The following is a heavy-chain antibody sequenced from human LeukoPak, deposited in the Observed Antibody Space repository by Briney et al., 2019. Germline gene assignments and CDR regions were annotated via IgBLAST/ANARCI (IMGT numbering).Heavy chain of an antibody. V-gene: IGHV3-53*01. Sequence: GGSLRLSCAASGFTFSSNYMSWVRQAPGKGLEWVSVIYSGGSTYYADSVKGRFTISRDNSKNTLYLQMNSLRAEDTAVYYCARDLGYGGNAPSYYYGMDVWGQGTMVTVSS. CDR1: GFTFSSNY. J-gene: IGHJ6*02. CDR3: ARDLGYGGNAPSYYYGMDV. CDR2: IYSGGST. D-gene: IGHD4-23*01.